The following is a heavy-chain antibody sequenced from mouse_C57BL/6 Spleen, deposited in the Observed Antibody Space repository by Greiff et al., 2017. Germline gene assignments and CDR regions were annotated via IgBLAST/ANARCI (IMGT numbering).Heavy chain of an antibody. Sequence: QVQLQQPGAELVKPGASVKMSCKASGYTFTSYWITWVKQRPGQGLEWIGDIYPGSGSTNYNEKFKSKATLTVDTSSSTAYMQLSSLTSEDSAVYYCARWGNYPSYWYFDVWGTGTTVTVSS. J-gene: IGHJ1*03. CDR1: GYTFTSYW. CDR3: ARWGNYPSYWYFDV. V-gene: IGHV1-55*01. D-gene: IGHD2-1*01. CDR2: IYPGSGST.